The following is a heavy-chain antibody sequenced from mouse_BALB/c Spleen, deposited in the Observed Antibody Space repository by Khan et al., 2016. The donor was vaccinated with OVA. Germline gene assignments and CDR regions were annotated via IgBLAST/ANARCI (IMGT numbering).Heavy chain of an antibody. CDR1: GYSITSGYS. CDR2: IYHSGSI. CDR3: ARDGNYMDY. J-gene: IGHJ4*01. D-gene: IGHD2-1*01. V-gene: IGHV3-1*02. Sequence: EVQLQESGPDLVKPSQSLSLTCTVTGYSITSGYSWHWIRQFPGNKLEWMGYIYHSGSINYNPSLKSRFSITRDTSTSLFFLQLNSVTTEDTATYYCARDGNYMDYWGQGTSVTVSS.